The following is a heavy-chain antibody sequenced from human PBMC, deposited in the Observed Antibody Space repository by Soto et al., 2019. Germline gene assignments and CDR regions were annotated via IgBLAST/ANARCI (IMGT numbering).Heavy chain of an antibody. J-gene: IGHJ3*02. CDR2: IYYSGST. D-gene: IGHD3-22*01. V-gene: IGHV4-31*03. Sequence: TLSLTCTVSGGSISSGGYYWSWIRQHPGKGLEWIGYIYYSGSTYYNPSLKSRVTISVDTSKNQFSLKLSSVTAADTAVYYCARVDYYDSSGSLAFDIWGQGTMVTVSS. CDR3: ARVDYYDSSGSLAFDI. CDR1: GGSISSGGYY.